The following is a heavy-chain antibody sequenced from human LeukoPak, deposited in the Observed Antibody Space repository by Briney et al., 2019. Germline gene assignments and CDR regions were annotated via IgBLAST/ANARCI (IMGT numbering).Heavy chain of an antibody. V-gene: IGHV4-59*08. CDR3: ARLGDYDYVWGSYRSIDY. CDR1: GGSISSYY. D-gene: IGHD3-16*02. Sequence: SETLSLTCTVSGGSISSYYWSWIRQPPGKGLEWIGYIYYSGSTNYNPSLKSRVTILVDTSKNQFSLKLSSVTAADTAVYYCARLGDYDYVWGSYRSIDYWGQGTLVTVSS. CDR2: IYYSGST. J-gene: IGHJ4*02.